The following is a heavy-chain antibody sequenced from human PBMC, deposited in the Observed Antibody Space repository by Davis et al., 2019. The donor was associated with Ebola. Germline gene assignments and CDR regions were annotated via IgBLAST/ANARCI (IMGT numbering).Heavy chain of an antibody. CDR1: GNSFSSHW. CDR3: ARVQNHYDGSGYYDY. CDR2: VDPSTSNT. D-gene: IGHD3-22*01. J-gene: IGHJ4*02. V-gene: IGHV5-10-1*01. Sequence: GESLKISCKDSGNSFSSHWIGWVRQMPGKGLEWMGRVDPSTSNTEYSPSFQGLVTFSSDRSINTAYLQWSTLKASDTAMYYCARVQNHYDGSGYYDYWGQGTLVTVSS.